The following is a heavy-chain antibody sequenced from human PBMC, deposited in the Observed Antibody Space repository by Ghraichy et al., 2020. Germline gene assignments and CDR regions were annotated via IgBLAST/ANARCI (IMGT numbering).Heavy chain of an antibody. CDR2: IYYSGST. D-gene: IGHD3-16*01. V-gene: IGHV4-31*02. Sequence: YIYYSGSTYYNPSLKSRVTISVDTSKNQFSLKLSSVTAADTAVYYCARDLVDYDYVWGSYGYGLDAFD. CDR3: ARDLVDYDYVWGSYGYGLDAFD. J-gene: IGHJ3*01.